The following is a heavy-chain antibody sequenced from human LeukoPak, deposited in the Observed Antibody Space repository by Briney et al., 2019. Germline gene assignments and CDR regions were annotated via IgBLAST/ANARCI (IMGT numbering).Heavy chain of an antibody. Sequence: GASVKVSCKASGGTFSSYAISWVRQAPGQGLEWMGGIIPIFGTANYAQKFQGRVTITADESTSTAYMELSSLRSEDTAVYYCAREKGYYDSSGRRYYYYGMDVWGQGTTVTVSS. D-gene: IGHD3-22*01. J-gene: IGHJ6*02. V-gene: IGHV1-69*13. CDR3: AREKGYYDSSGRRYYYYGMDV. CDR2: IIPIFGTA. CDR1: GGTFSSYA.